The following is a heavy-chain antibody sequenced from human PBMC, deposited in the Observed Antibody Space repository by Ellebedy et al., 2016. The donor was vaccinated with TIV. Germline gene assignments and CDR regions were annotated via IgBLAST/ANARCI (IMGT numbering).Heavy chain of an antibody. V-gene: IGHV1-2*04. Sequence: AASVKVSCKASGYTFTGYYMHWVRQAPGQGLEWMGWINPNSGGTNYAQKFQGWVTITRDTSASTAYMELSSLRSEDTAVYYCARARSSGWLHTPDYWGQGTLVIVSS. J-gene: IGHJ4*02. CDR1: GYTFTGYY. CDR2: INPNSGGT. D-gene: IGHD6-19*01. CDR3: ARARSSGWLHTPDY.